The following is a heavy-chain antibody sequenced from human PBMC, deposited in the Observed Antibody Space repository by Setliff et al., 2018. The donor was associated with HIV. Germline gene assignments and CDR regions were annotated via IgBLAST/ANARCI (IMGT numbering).Heavy chain of an antibody. V-gene: IGHV3-21*01. CDR2: ISSGSGFI. D-gene: IGHD4-17*01. J-gene: IGHJ3*01. CDR3: VSGDFDF. Sequence: GGSLRLSCAASGFALSDYSINWVRQPPGKGLEWVSSISSGSGFIYYADSVKGRFTISRDHAKNSVFLQMDSLRAEDTAVYYCVSGDFDFWGQGTMVTVSS. CDR1: GFALSDYS.